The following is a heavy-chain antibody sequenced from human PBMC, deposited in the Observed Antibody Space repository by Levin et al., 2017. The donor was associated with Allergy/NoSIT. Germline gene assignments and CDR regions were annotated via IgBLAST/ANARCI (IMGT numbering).Heavy chain of an antibody. J-gene: IGHJ6*02. CDR1: GFTFRNYA. CDR2: VSNDGTNK. D-gene: IGHD5-18*01. V-gene: IGHV3-30-3*01. Sequence: GGSLRLSCAASGFTFRNYALHWVRQAPGKGLEWVAVVSNDGTNKYYADSVKGRFTISRDNSKSTLWLQMNSLRVEDTAVYYCARDLGCGGAMVPGSCYYYGMDAWGQGTTVTVSS. CDR3: ARDLGCGGAMVPGSCYYYGMDA.